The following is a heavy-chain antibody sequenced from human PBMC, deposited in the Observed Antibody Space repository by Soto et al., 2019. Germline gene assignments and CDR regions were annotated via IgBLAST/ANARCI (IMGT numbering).Heavy chain of an antibody. Sequence: QVQLVQSGAEVKKPGASVKVSCKASGYTFTGYYMHWVRQAPGQGLEWMGWINPNSGGTNYAQKFQGRVTMTRDTYISTAYMELSRLRSDDTAVYYCARGNRRYCSGGSCYTVDYWGQGTLVTVSS. CDR1: GYTFTGYY. V-gene: IGHV1-2*02. CDR2: INPNSGGT. CDR3: ARGNRRYCSGGSCYTVDY. D-gene: IGHD2-15*01. J-gene: IGHJ4*02.